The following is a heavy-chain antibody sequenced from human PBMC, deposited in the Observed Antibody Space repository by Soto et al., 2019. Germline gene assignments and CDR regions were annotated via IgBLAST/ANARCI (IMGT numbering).Heavy chain of an antibody. Sequence: PSETLSLTCAVYGGSFSGYCWSWIRQPPGKGLEWIGEINHSGRANYNPSLKSRVTISVDTSKSQFSLKLSSVTAADTAVYYCARGRKYYDCWSGYSHPRYYFNYWGQGTRVTVSS. V-gene: IGHV4-34*01. CDR2: INHSGRA. D-gene: IGHD3-3*01. J-gene: IGHJ4*02. CDR1: GGSFSGYC. CDR3: ARGRKYYDCWSGYSHPRYYFNY.